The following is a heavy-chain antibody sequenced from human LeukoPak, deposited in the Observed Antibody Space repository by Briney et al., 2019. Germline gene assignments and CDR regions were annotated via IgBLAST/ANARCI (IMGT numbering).Heavy chain of an antibody. CDR2: IYYRGTT. CDR3: ARLPRYGGYDHFDY. Sequence: PSETLSLTCTVSGNSIDSDYWSWIRQPPGQGLEWIGYIYYRGTTSYNPFLKSRVTISVDTSKNQFSLKLNSVTAADTAVYYCARLPRYGGYDHFDYWGQGILVIVSS. J-gene: IGHJ4*02. V-gene: IGHV4-59*12. CDR1: GNSIDSDY. D-gene: IGHD5-12*01.